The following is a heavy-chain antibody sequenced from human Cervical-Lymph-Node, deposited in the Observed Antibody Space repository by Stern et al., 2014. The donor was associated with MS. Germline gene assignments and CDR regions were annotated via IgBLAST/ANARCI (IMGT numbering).Heavy chain of an antibody. D-gene: IGHD3-9*01. CDR1: GFSLNTTGVG. Sequence: ESGPTLVKPTQTLTLTCTFSGFSLNTTGVGVGWIRQSPGRALEWLGVIYWNYDKRYRPSLKPRLTITKDTSKNQVVLTMTNVDPVDTAKYYCAHRPYYDILTGYYNSPFDQWGQGTLVTVSS. CDR2: IYWNYDK. J-gene: IGHJ4*02. CDR3: AHRPYYDILTGYYNSPFDQ. V-gene: IGHV2-5*01.